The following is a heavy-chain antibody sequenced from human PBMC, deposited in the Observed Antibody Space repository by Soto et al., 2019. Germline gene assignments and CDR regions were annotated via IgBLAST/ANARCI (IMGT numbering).Heavy chain of an antibody. Sequence: QVQLVQSGAEVKKPGASVKVSFKASGYTFASYAISWMRQAPGQGHEWMGWISAYNGNTNYAQKLQGRVTMTTDTSTRTAYMELRSLRSDDTAVSYCARDPPPPDYWGQGTLVTVSS. CDR1: GYTFASYA. CDR3: ARDPPPPDY. V-gene: IGHV1-18*01. CDR2: ISAYNGNT. J-gene: IGHJ4*02.